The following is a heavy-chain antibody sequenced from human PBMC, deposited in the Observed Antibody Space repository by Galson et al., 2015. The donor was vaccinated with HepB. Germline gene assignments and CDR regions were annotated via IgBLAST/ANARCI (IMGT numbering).Heavy chain of an antibody. CDR1: GYNIPNYW. D-gene: IGHD2/OR15-2a*01. Sequence: QSGAEVKKPGESLKISCKGSGYNIPNYWIAWVRQMPGKGLEWMGIIHPGDSDTRYSPSFQGQVTISADKSISTAFLQWSSLKASDTAMYYCARGSVIDNWFDPWGQGTLVTVSS. J-gene: IGHJ5*02. CDR3: ARGSVIDNWFDP. CDR2: IHPGDSDT. V-gene: IGHV5-51*03.